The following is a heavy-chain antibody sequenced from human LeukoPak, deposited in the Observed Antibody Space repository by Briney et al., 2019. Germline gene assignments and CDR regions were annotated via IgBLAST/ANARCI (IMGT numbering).Heavy chain of an antibody. Sequence: SVKVSCKASGGTFSSYAISWVRQAPGQGLEWMGRIVPILGIANYAQKFQGRVTITADKSTSTAYMELSSLRSEDTAVYYCARDPPRDYYDSSGSDYWGQGTLVTVSS. CDR2: IVPILGIA. D-gene: IGHD3-22*01. CDR1: GGTFSSYA. CDR3: ARDPPRDYYDSSGSDY. J-gene: IGHJ4*02. V-gene: IGHV1-69*04.